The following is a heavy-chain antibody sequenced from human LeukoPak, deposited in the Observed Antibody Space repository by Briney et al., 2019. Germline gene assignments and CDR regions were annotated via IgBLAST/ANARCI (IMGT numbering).Heavy chain of an antibody. CDR1: GASITSNY. CDR2: IYYSGTTNSGNP. J-gene: IGHJ5*02. CDR3: ARDFSHGQTPYHWFDP. V-gene: IGHV4-59*13. D-gene: IGHD3-3*02. Sequence: SETLSLTCNVSGASITSNYWSWIPQPPGKGLEWIGYIYYSGTTNSGNPNYNPSHQSRVTLSIDTYKNQFSLKVTSLTAADPAVYYCARDFSHGQTPYHWFDPWGQGTLVTVSS.